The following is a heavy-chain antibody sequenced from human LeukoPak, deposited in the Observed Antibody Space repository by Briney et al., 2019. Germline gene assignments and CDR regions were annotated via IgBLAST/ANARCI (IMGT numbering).Heavy chain of an antibody. CDR1: GGSISSSNW. Sequence: SETLSLTCAVSGGSISSSNWWSWVRQPPGKGLEWIGEIYHSGSTNYNPSLKSRVTISVDKSKNQFSLKLSSVTAADTAVYYCARGVWGSYRSPFDYWGQGTLVTVSS. J-gene: IGHJ4*02. V-gene: IGHV4-4*02. CDR3: ARGVWGSYRSPFDY. D-gene: IGHD3-16*02. CDR2: IYHSGST.